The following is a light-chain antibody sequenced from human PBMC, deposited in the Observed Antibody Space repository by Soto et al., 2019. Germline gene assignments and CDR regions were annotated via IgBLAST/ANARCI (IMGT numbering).Light chain of an antibody. V-gene: IGKV3-20*01. J-gene: IGKJ5*01. Sequence: EILLTQSPGTLSLSPGERATLSCGASQSVTKNNLNSYQQKPRQAPRLLIYGASIRATGIPDSFSGSGSETDFTLPISRLQTEDFALYYCQQYGSSAPITFGHGTRLEI. CDR3: QQYGSSAPIT. CDR2: GAS. CDR1: QSVTKNN.